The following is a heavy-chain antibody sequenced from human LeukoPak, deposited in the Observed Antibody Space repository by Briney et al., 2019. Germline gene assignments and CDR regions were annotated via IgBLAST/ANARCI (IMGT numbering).Heavy chain of an antibody. Sequence: SETLSLTCTVSGGSISSYYWSWIRQPPGKGLEWIGYIYYSGSTNYNPSLKSRVTISVDTSKNQFSLNLTSVTAADTAVYYCAYSTAWSYDYWGQGTLVTVSS. D-gene: IGHD1-26*01. V-gene: IGHV4-59*12. CDR3: AYSTAWSYDY. CDR2: IYYSGST. CDR1: GGSISSYY. J-gene: IGHJ4*02.